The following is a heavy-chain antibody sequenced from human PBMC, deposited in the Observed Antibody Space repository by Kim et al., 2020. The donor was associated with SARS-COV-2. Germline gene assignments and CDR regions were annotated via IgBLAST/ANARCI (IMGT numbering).Heavy chain of an antibody. CDR2: INPSGGGT. J-gene: IGHJ1*01. V-gene: IGHV1-46*01. Sequence: ASVKVSCKASGYTFTSYYMHWVRQAPGQGLEWMGIINPSGGGTTVAQKFQGRVTLTSATSTSTVYMELSSLTSEDTAVYLCARGTSGRYHTPCGSLWGQG. CDR3: ARGTSGRYHTPCGSL. D-gene: IGHD1-26*01. CDR1: GYTFTSYY.